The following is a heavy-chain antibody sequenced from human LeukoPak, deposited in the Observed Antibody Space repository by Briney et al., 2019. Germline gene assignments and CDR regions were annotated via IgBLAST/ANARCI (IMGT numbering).Heavy chain of an antibody. CDR1: GFTFSTYW. CDR2: IKQDGSEK. D-gene: IGHD5-24*01. V-gene: IGHV3-7*04. CDR3: AKVRGRGYNLYYYDMDV. J-gene: IGHJ6*02. Sequence: GGSLRLSCAASGFTFSTYWMNWVRQAPGKGLEWVANIKQDGSEKYYVDTVKGRFTITRDNAENSLYLQMNSLRAEDTAVYYCAKVRGRGYNLYYYDMDVWGQGTTVTVSS.